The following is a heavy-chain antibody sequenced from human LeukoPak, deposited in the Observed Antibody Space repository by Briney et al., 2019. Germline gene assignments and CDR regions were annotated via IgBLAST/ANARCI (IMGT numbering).Heavy chain of an antibody. CDR2: ISISGDNK. CDR3: ANRGVGYFYMDV. CDR1: GFTFSNYA. V-gene: IGHV3-23*01. J-gene: IGHJ6*03. D-gene: IGHD2-15*01. Sequence: GGSLRLSCAASGFTFSNYAMTWVRQAPGRGLEWVSGISISGDNKYYADSVKGRFTISRDNSKNTLYLQMNSLRAEDTAVYFCANRGVGYFYMDVWGKGTTFTVSS.